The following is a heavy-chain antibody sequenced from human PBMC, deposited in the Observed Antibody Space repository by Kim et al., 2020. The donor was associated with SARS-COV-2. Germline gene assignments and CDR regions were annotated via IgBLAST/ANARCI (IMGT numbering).Heavy chain of an antibody. CDR3: ARDLYYYDSSGYYSYYFDY. Sequence: GGSLRLSCAASGFTFSSYSMNWVRQAPGKGLEWVSYISSSSSTIYYADSVKGRFTISRDNAKNSLYLQMNSLRDEDTAVYYCARDLYYYDSSGYYSYYFDYWGQGTLVTVSS. V-gene: IGHV3-48*02. J-gene: IGHJ4*02. CDR2: ISSSSSTI. D-gene: IGHD3-22*01. CDR1: GFTFSSYS.